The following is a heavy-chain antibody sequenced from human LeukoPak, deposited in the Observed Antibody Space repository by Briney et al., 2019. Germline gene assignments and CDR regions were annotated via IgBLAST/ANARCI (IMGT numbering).Heavy chain of an antibody. V-gene: IGHV3-33*01. CDR1: GFTFSSYG. CDR3: ARDLRQYYYDNSGYYRGRNYYYGMDV. Sequence: GGSLRLSCAASGFTFSSYGMHWVRQAPGTGLEWVAVIWNDGTNKYYVDSVKGRFTISRDNSEKTLHLQMNSLRAEDTAVYYCARDLRQYYYDNSGYYRGRNYYYGMDVWGQGTTVTVSS. J-gene: IGHJ6*02. CDR2: IWNDGTNK. D-gene: IGHD3-22*01.